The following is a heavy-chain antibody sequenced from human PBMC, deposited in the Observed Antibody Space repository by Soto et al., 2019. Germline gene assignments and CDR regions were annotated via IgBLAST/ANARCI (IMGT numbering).Heavy chain of an antibody. J-gene: IGHJ6*02. CDR2: IVPIFGTT. D-gene: IGHD6-19*01. CDR1: GGTFSNYA. V-gene: IGHV1-69*12. CDR3: ARVDAVAGIYTYHGLDV. Sequence: QVQLVQSGAEVTKPGSSVKVSCKASGGTFSNYAISWVRQAPGQGLEWMGGIVPIFGTTNYAQKFQGRVTMIADDSTTTAYLGLSRLRSEDTAMYYCARVDAVAGIYTYHGLDVWGQGTAVRVSS.